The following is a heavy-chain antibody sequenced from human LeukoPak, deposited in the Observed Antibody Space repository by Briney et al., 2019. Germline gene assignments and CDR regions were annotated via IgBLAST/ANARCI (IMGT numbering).Heavy chain of an antibody. CDR1: GFTFSSYE. CDR3: ARDSLVDFWSGNDAFDI. V-gene: IGHV3-48*01. D-gene: IGHD3-3*01. Sequence: GGSLRLSCAASGFTFSSYEMNWVRQAPGKGLEWVSYISSSSSTIYYADSVKGRFTISRDNAKTSLYLQMNSLRAEDTAVYYCARDSLVDFWSGNDAFDIWAKGQWSPSLQ. CDR2: ISSSSSTI. J-gene: IGHJ3*02.